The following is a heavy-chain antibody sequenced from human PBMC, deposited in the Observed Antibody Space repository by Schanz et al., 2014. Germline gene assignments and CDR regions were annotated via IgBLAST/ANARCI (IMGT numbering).Heavy chain of an antibody. V-gene: IGHV3-23*04. CDR1: GFSVGNKY. D-gene: IGHD5-18*01. CDR3: AKDAENTAMITDYFDY. J-gene: IGHJ4*02. Sequence: EVQLVESGGGLVQPGGSLRLSCAASGFSVGNKYMNWVRQAPGKGLEWVSAISGSGGSTYYADSVKGRFTISRDNSKNTVYLQMNSLRPGDTAVYYCAKDAENTAMITDYFDYWGQGTLVTVSS. CDR2: ISGSGGST.